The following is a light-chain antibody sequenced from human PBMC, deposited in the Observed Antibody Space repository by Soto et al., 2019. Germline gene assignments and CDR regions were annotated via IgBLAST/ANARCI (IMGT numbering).Light chain of an antibody. CDR3: QQYNSYSLT. V-gene: IGKV1-5*01. CDR2: DAS. Sequence: DIQMTQSPSTLAASVGDRVTITCRASQSISSRLAWYQQKPGKAPKLLIYDASNLESGVPSRFSGSGSGTEFTLYISSLQPDDFATYCCQQYNSYSLTFGGGTKVEIK. CDR1: QSISSR. J-gene: IGKJ4*01.